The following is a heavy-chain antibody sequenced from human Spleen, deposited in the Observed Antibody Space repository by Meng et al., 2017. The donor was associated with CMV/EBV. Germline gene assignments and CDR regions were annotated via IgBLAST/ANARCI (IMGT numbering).Heavy chain of an antibody. Sequence: PGVSISSSSFYWGWIRQPPGKGLEWIRTIYYSGSTYYNPSLKTRVTISLDTSKDQFSLRLSSVTAADTAVYFCARGVWFGANWFDPWGQGTLVTVSS. CDR3: ARGVWFGANWFDP. CDR1: GVSISSSSFY. V-gene: IGHV4-39*07. D-gene: IGHD3-10*01. CDR2: IYYSGST. J-gene: IGHJ5*02.